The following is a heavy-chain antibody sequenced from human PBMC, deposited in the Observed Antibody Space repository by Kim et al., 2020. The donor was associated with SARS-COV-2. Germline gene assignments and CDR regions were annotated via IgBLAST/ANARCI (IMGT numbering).Heavy chain of an antibody. CDR2: IDPSDSYT. Sequence: GESLKISCKGSGYSFTSYWISWVRQMPGKGLEWMGRIDPSDSYTNYSPSFQGHVTISADKSISTAYLQWSSLKASDTAMYYCARHGGKYYWRHPHFFDIWGQGSMVTVSS. D-gene: IGHD3-10*01. CDR1: GYSFTSYW. V-gene: IGHV5-10-1*01. CDR3: ARHGGKYYWRHPHFFDI. J-gene: IGHJ3*02.